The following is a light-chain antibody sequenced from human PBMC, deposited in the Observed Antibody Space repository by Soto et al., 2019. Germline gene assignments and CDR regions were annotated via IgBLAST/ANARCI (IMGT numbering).Light chain of an antibody. V-gene: IGKV1-33*01. Sequence: DLPMTQSPSSLSASVGDRVTITCQESQDISNYLNWYQQKPGKAPKLLIYDASTLETGVTSRFSGSGSGSAFTFTISSLQPVDIANYYCQNDDTLPSFGEGTKVEIK. J-gene: IGKJ4*01. CDR3: QNDDTLPS. CDR1: QDISNY. CDR2: DAS.